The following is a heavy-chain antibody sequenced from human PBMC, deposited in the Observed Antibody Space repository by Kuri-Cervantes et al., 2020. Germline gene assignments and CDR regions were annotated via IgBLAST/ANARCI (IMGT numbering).Heavy chain of an antibody. D-gene: IGHD6-13*01. CDR1: GGSISSSGYY. J-gene: IGHJ2*01. V-gene: IGHV4-39*01. CDR3: ARWAPVGLTYSSSWGSYWYFDL. CDR2: IYHSGST. Sequence: SETLSLTCTVSGGSISSSGYYWGRIRQPPGKGLEWIGSIYHSGSTYYNPSLKSRVTISVDTSKNQFSLKLSSVTAADTAVYYCARWAPVGLTYSSSWGSYWYFDLWGRGTLVTVSS.